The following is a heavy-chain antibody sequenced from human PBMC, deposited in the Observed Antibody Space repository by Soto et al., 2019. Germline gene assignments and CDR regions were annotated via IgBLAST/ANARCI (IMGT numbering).Heavy chain of an antibody. CDR2: ISGSGGST. J-gene: IGHJ6*02. D-gene: IGHD6-19*01. Sequence: GGSLRLSCAASGFTFSSYAMSWVRQAPGKGLEWVSAISGSGGSTYYADSVKGRFTISRDNSKNTLYLQMNSLRAEDTAVYYCAKDWAMQWLIPGTYYYYGMDVWGQGTTVTVSS. CDR3: AKDWAMQWLIPGTYYYYGMDV. V-gene: IGHV3-23*01. CDR1: GFTFSSYA.